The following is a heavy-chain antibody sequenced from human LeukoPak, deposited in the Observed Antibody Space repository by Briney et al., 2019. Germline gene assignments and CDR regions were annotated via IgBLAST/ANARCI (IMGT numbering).Heavy chain of an antibody. CDR2: IIPIFGTA. CDR3: ASQDTAMEYYFDY. J-gene: IGHJ4*02. CDR1: GGTFSSYA. Sequence: SVKVSCKASGGTFSSYAISWVRQAPGQGLEWMGGIIPIFGTANYAQKFQGRVTITADESTSTAYMELSSLRSEDTAVYYCASQDTAMEYYFDYWGQGTLVTVSS. V-gene: IGHV1-69*13. D-gene: IGHD5-18*01.